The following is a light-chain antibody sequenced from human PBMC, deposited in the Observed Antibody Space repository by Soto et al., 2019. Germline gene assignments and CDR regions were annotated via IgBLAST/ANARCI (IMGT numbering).Light chain of an antibody. CDR3: QHYGGSLT. CDR2: NTS. V-gene: IGKV3-20*01. J-gene: IGKJ3*01. Sequence: EMVLPQSPGTLSLSPGEGATVSCRVSQSINSKSLVWYQRKFAQAPRLLIYNTSSRATGIPDRFSGSGYGTDFTLSISRLEPEDFAVYYCQHYGGSLTFGHGTKVDFK. CDR1: QSINSKS.